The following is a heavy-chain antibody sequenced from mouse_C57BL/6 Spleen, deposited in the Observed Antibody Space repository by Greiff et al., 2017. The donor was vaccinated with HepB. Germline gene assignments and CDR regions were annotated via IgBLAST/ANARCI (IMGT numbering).Heavy chain of an antibody. CDR3: TTTMVTTGYFDV. J-gene: IGHJ1*03. Sequence: EVQRVESGAELVRPGASVKLSCTASGFNIKDDYMHWVKQRPEQGLEWIGWIDPENGDTEYASKFQGKATITADTSSNTAYLQLSSLTSEDTAVYYCTTTMVTTGYFDVWGTGTTVTVSS. CDR2: IDPENGDT. CDR1: GFNIKDDY. D-gene: IGHD2-2*01. V-gene: IGHV14-4*01.